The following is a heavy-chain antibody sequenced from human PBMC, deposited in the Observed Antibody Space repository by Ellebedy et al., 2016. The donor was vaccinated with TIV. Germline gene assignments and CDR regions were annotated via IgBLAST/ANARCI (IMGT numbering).Heavy chain of an antibody. CDR2: IYSGGAT. CDR1: AFTVGNNY. Sequence: GGSLRLSCAASAFTVGNNYMAWVRQAPGKGLEWGSLIYSGGATHYADSVKGRLTISRDSSKNTLYLQMNSLRAEDTAVYYCMRRWSWGQGTLVTVSS. V-gene: IGHV3-66*04. D-gene: IGHD2-15*01. J-gene: IGHJ4*02. CDR3: MRRWS.